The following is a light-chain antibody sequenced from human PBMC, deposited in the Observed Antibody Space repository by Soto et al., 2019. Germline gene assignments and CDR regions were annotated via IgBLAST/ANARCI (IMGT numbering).Light chain of an antibody. CDR2: AAS. CDR1: QGISSY. J-gene: IGKJ4*01. CDR3: HQYYSSPLT. V-gene: IGKV1-8*01. Sequence: AIRMTQSPSSFSASTGDRVTITCRASQGISSYLAWYQQKPGKAPKLLIYAASTLQSGVPSRFSVSGSETDFTLTISSLQSEDFAPYYSHQYYSSPLTFVGWTKVEIK.